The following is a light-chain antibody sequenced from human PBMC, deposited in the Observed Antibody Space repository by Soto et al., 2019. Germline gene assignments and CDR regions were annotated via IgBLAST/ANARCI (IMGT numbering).Light chain of an antibody. CDR3: QQSYSTPFT. CDR1: QTIRNY. Sequence: DIQMTQSPSSLSASVGDRVTITCRASQTIRNYLNWYQQKPGKAPNLLIYAASSLQSGVPSRFSGSGSGTDFSLTISSLQPEDFATYSCQQSYSTPFTFGPGTKVD. CDR2: AAS. J-gene: IGKJ3*01. V-gene: IGKV1-39*01.